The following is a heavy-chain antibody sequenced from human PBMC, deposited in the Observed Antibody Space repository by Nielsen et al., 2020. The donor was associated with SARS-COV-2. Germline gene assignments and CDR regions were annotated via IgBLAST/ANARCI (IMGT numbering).Heavy chain of an antibody. J-gene: IGHJ3*02. CDR3: AKKYYYDSSGYPRAFDI. D-gene: IGHD3-22*01. Sequence: GGSLRLSCAASGFTVSSNYMSWVRQAPGKGLEWVSVIYSCGSTYYADSVKGRFTISRDNSKNTLYLQMNSLRAEDTAVYYCAKKYYYDSSGYPRAFDIWGQGTMVTVSS. CDR1: GFTVSSNY. V-gene: IGHV3-53*01. CDR2: IYSCGST.